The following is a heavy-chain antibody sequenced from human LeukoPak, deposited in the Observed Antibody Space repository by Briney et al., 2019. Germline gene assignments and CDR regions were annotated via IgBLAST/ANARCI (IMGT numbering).Heavy chain of an antibody. D-gene: IGHD5-18*01. CDR2: IYSGGST. V-gene: IGHV3-53*01. J-gene: IGHJ2*01. CDR3: ARSPGGYSYVINWYFDL. Sequence: GESLRLSCAASGFTVSSNYMSWVRQAPGKGLEWVSVIYSGGSTYYADSVKGRFTISRDNSKNTLYLQMNSLRAEDTAVYYCARSPGGYSYVINWYFDLWGRGTLVTVSS. CDR1: GFTVSSNY.